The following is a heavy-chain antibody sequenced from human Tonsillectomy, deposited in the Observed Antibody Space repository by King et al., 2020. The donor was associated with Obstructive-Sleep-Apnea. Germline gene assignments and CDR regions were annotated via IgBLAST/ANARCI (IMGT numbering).Heavy chain of an antibody. D-gene: IGHD3-22*01. CDR2: IYSGGST. J-gene: IGHJ1*01. CDR1: GFTVSSNY. Sequence: QLVQSGGGLVQPGGSLRLSCAASGFTVSSNYMSWVRQAPGKGLEWVSVIYSGGSTYYADSVKGRFTISRHNSKNTLYLQMNSLRAEDTAVYYCASQDSYDSSGYVTEEKYFQHWGQGTLVTVSS. CDR3: ASQDSYDSSGYVTEEKYFQH. V-gene: IGHV3-53*04.